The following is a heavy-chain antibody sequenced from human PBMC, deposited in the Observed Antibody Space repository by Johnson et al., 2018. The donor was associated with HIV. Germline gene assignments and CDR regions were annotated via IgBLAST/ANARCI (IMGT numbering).Heavy chain of an antibody. CDR2: IYSGGST. D-gene: IGHD6-19*01. J-gene: IGHJ3*01. CDR3: ASKGSGWALDV. V-gene: IGHV3-66*01. CDR1: GFTFSNAW. Sequence: DVQLVESGGGLVKPGGSLRLSCAASGFTFSNAWMSWVRQAPGRGLEWVSVIYSGGSTYYADSVKGRFTISKDHSKNTLYLQMNSLRAEDTAIYYCASKGSGWALDVWGQGTMVTVSS.